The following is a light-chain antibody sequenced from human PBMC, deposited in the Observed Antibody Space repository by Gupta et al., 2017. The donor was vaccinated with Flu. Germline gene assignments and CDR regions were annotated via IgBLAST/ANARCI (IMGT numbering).Light chain of an antibody. V-gene: IGLV3-1*01. CDR2: QDN. CDR3: QTWDSMTYV. J-gene: IGLJ1*01. Sequence: TCSGFDLGAKTVCWYQLRAGQSPLLVIHQDNRRPSGIPARFSGSTSGNTATLTVTGAQSVDGADYYCQTWDSMTYVFGSGTKLTVL. CDR1: DLGAKT.